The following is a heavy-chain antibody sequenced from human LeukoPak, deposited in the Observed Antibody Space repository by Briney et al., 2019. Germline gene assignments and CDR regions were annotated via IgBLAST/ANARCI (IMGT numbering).Heavy chain of an antibody. CDR1: GYTLTELS. D-gene: IGHD3-22*01. Sequence: ASVKVSCKVSGYTLTELSMHWVRQAPGKGLEWMGGFDPEDGETIYAQKFQGRVTMTEDTSTDTAYMELSSLRSEDTAVYYCATGKHRYYDSSGYYYFDYWGQGTLVTVSS. CDR2: FDPEDGET. J-gene: IGHJ4*02. CDR3: ATGKHRYYDSSGYYYFDY. V-gene: IGHV1-24*01.